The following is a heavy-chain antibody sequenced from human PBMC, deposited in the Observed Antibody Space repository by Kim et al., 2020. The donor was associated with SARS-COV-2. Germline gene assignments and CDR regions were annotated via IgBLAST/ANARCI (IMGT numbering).Heavy chain of an antibody. V-gene: IGHV4-59*01. J-gene: IGHJ6*02. CDR3: ARDAPIYGPYYGMDV. Sequence: PALKSRVTIAVDTSKNQFSLKLSSVTAADTAVYYGARDAPIYGPYYGMDVWGQGTTVTVSS. D-gene: IGHD3-3*01.